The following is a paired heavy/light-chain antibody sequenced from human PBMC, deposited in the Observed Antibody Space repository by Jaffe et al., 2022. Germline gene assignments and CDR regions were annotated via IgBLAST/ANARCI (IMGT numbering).Heavy chain of an antibody. Sequence: QITLKESGPTLVKPTQTLTLTCTFSGFSLSTSGVGVGWIRQPPGKALEWLALIYWDDDKRYSPSLKSRLTITKDTSKNQVVLTMTNMDPVDTATYYCALALMYYYGSGSYYSPPVHWGQGTLVTVSS. D-gene: IGHD3-10*01. CDR1: GFSLSTSGVG. J-gene: IGHJ4*02. V-gene: IGHV2-5*02. CDR2: IYWDDDK. CDR3: ALALMYYYGSGSYYSPPVH.
Light chain of an antibody. Sequence: QSALTQPASVSGSPGQSITISCTGTSSDVGSYNLVSWYQQHPGKAPKLMIYEVSKRPSGVSNRFSGSKSGNTASLTISGLQAEDEADYYCCSYAGSSTHVVFGGGTKLTVL. V-gene: IGLV2-23*02. CDR2: EVS. J-gene: IGLJ2*01. CDR1: SSDVGSYNL. CDR3: CSYAGSSTHVV.